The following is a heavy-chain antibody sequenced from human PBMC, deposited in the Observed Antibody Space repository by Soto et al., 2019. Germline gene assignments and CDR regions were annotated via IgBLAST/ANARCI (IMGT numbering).Heavy chain of an antibody. Sequence: GSLRLSCVVSGFNFGTYAMHWVRQAPGKGLQWVALIAYDGINTYYADSVKGRFTISRDNSKNTLHLQMNSLRPEDTGVYFCARVTPGNNLYYFSGLDVWGQGTSVTVSS. CDR2: IAYDGINT. CDR3: ARVTPGNNLYYFSGLDV. J-gene: IGHJ6*02. V-gene: IGHV3-30-3*01. D-gene: IGHD1-1*01. CDR1: GFNFGTYA.